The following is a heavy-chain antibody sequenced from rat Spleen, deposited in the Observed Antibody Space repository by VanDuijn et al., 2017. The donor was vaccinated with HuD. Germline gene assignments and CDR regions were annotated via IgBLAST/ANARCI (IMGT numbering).Heavy chain of an antibody. J-gene: IGHJ2*01. D-gene: IGHD4-3*01. Sequence: EVQLQESGPGLVKPSQSLSLTCSVTGYSITSSYRWNWIRKFPGNKLEWMGYLNTAGSTNYNPSLKSRISITRDTSKNQFFLQVNSVTTEDTATYYCVREEFGVRYWGQGVMVTVSS. V-gene: IGHV3-3*01. CDR1: GYSITSSYR. CDR2: LNTAGST. CDR3: VREEFGVRY.